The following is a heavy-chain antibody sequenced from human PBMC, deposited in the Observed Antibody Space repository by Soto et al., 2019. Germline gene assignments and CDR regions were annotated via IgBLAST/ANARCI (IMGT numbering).Heavy chain of an antibody. V-gene: IGHV4-31*03. J-gene: IGHJ6*02. CDR1: GGSISSGGYY. CDR3: ARDNGDYYYYYGMDV. Sequence: QVQLQESGPGLVKPSQTLSLTCTVSGGSISSGGYYWSWIRQHPGKGLEWIGYIYYSGSTNYNPSLRSRVTISKDTSKNQFALKLSSLTAPNTAVYYCARDNGDYYYYYGMDVWGQGTTVTVSS. D-gene: IGHD2-8*01. CDR2: IYYSGST.